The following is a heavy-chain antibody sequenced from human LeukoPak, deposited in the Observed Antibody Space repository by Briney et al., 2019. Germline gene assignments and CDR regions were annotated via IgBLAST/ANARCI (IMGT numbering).Heavy chain of an antibody. J-gene: IGHJ4*02. CDR2: ISWNSFTI. CDR1: RFTFYDYA. CDR3: AKDGRNSGWFSFDH. V-gene: IGHV3-9*01. Sequence: GGSLRLSCAASRFTFYDYAMHWVRRAPGKGLEWVSSISWNSFTIGYADSVKGRFTISRDNSKNTLYLQMNSLRDEDTAVYYCAKDGRNSGWFSFDHWGQGTLVTVSS. D-gene: IGHD6-13*01.